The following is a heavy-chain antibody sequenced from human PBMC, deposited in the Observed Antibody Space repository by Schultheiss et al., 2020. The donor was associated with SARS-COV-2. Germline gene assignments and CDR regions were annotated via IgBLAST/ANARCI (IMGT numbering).Heavy chain of an antibody. CDR3: ARGLGSSGRGYFDY. CDR2: ISAYNGNT. D-gene: IGHD1-26*01. V-gene: IGHV1-18*01. J-gene: IGHJ4*02. Sequence: ASVKVSCKASGYTFTSYGISWVRQAPGQGLEWMGWISAYNGNTNYAQKLQGRVTMTEDTSTDTAYMELSSLRSEDTAVYYCARGLGSSGRGYFDYWGQGTLVTVSS. CDR1: GYTFTSYG.